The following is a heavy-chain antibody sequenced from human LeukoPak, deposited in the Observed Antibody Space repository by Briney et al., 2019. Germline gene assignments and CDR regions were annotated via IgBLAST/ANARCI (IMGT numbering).Heavy chain of an antibody. V-gene: IGHV1-2*02. CDR3: ARGGKSELGACDY. CDR2: INTESGGT. J-gene: IGHJ4*02. CDR1: GYTFTGYY. Sequence: ASVKVSGMTSGYTFTGYYIHWVRQAPGQGLEWMGWINTESGGTNFAQRFQGRVTMTRDTSITSAYMEVSRVTPDDTAVYYCARGGKSELGACDYWGQGTLVTVSS. D-gene: IGHD3-16*01.